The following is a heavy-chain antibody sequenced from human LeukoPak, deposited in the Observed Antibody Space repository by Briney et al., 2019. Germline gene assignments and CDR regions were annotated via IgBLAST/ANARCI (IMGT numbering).Heavy chain of an antibody. J-gene: IGHJ4*02. CDR3: ARGRKSFPTAALDY. V-gene: IGHV4-34*01. CDR1: GGSFSGYY. CDR2: INHSGST. D-gene: IGHD4-17*01. Sequence: SETLSLTCAVYGGSFSGYYWSWIRQPPGKGLEWIGEINHSGSTNYNPSLKSRVTISVDTSKNQFSLKLSSVTAADTAVYYCARGRKSFPTAALDYWGQGTLVTVSS.